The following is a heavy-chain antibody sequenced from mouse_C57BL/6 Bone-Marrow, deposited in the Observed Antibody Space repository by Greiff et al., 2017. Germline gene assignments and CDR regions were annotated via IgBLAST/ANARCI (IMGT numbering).Heavy chain of an antibody. V-gene: IGHV1-59*01. CDR1: GYTFTSYW. CDR2: IDPTDSYT. J-gene: IGHJ3*01. CDR3: ARRITDWFAY. Sequence: QVQLQQPGAELVRPGASVKLSCKASGYTFTSYWMHWVKQRPGHGLEWIGVIDPTDSYTNYNQKFKGKATLTVDTSSSTAYMQLSSLTSEDSAVYYCARRITDWFAYWGQGTLVTVSA. D-gene: IGHD2-4*01.